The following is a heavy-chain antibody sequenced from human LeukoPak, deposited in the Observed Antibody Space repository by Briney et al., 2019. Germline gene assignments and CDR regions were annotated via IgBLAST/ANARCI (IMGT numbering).Heavy chain of an antibody. D-gene: IGHD3-10*01. CDR2: IYTSGST. Sequence: SQTLSLTCTVSGGSISSGSYYWSWIWQPAGKGLEWIGRIYTSGSTNYNPSLKSRVTISVDTSKNQFSLKLSSVTAADTAVYYCARGYYYGLWGQGTLVTVSS. J-gene: IGHJ4*02. CDR1: GGSISSGSYY. CDR3: ARGYYYGL. V-gene: IGHV4-61*02.